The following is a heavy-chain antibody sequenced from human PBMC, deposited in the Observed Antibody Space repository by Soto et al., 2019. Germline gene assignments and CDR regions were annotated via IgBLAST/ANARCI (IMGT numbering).Heavy chain of an antibody. J-gene: IGHJ5*02. CDR1: GYTFTSYD. CDR3: ARDKGSGTSLQDWFDT. CDR2: MNPSSGNT. Sequence: QVQLVQSGAEAKKPGASVKVSCKASGYTFTSYDINWVRQATGQGLEWMAWMNPSSGNTGYAQKFQGAVTRTRNTSISTAYLELSSLSSEDTAVYYCARDKGSGTSLQDWFDTWGQGTLVTVSS. D-gene: IGHD3-10*01. V-gene: IGHV1-8*01.